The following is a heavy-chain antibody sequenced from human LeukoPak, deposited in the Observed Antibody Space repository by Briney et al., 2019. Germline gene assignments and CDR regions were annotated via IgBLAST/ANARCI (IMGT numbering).Heavy chain of an antibody. CDR2: IYDSGST. D-gene: IGHD4-17*01. Sequence: SQTLSLTCTVSGGSISSGGYYWGWIRQPPGKGLEWIGSIYDSGSTYYNPSLKSRVTISVDTSRNQFSLKLSSVTAADTGVYYCARHGLAVTTKVDYWGQGTLVTVSS. V-gene: IGHV4-39*01. CDR3: ARHGLAVTTKVDY. J-gene: IGHJ4*02. CDR1: GGSISSGGYY.